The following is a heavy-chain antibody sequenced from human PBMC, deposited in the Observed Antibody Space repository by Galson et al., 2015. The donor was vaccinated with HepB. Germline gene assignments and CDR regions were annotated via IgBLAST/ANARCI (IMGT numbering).Heavy chain of an antibody. CDR1: GYTFTSYG. V-gene: IGHV1-18*04. D-gene: IGHD3-22*01. Sequence: SVKVSCKASGYTFTSYGISWVRQAPGQGLEWMGWISAYNGNTNYAQKFQGRVTITADESTSTAYMELSSLRSEDTAVYYCASSPDSSGYYFDYWGQGTLVTVSS. CDR2: ISAYNGNT. CDR3: ASSPDSSGYYFDY. J-gene: IGHJ4*02.